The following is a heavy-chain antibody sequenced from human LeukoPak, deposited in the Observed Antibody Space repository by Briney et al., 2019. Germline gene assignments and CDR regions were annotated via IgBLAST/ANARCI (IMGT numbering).Heavy chain of an antibody. Sequence: ASVKVSCKASGYTFTSYDINWVRQATGQGLEWMGWMNPSSGNTGYAQKFQGRVTMTRNTSISTAYMELSSLRSEDTAVYYCARRARIAAAGKNWFDPWGQGTLVTVSS. V-gene: IGHV1-8*01. D-gene: IGHD6-13*01. CDR2: MNPSSGNT. J-gene: IGHJ5*02. CDR1: GYTFTSYD. CDR3: ARRARIAAAGKNWFDP.